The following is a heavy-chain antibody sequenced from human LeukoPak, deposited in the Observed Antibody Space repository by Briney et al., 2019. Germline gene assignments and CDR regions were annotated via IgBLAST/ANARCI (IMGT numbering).Heavy chain of an antibody. Sequence: ASVKVSCEASGYTFTSYGISWVRQAPGQGLEWMGWISAYNGNTNYAQKLQGRVTMTTDTSTSTAYMELRSLRSDDTAVYYCARVEVQLWFFPPEYKNYYGMDVWGQGTTVTVSS. D-gene: IGHD5-18*01. V-gene: IGHV1-18*01. CDR1: GYTFTSYG. J-gene: IGHJ6*02. CDR2: ISAYNGNT. CDR3: ARVEVQLWFFPPEYKNYYGMDV.